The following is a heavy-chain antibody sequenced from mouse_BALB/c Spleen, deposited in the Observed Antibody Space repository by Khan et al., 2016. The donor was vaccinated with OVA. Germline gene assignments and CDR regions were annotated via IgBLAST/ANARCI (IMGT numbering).Heavy chain of an antibody. J-gene: IGHJ3*01. CDR2: IYPGTGST. CDR3: ARHGNTDEAWFAY. CDR1: GYIFTSYW. V-gene: IGHV1S132*01. Sequence: QVQLQQSGAELVRPGASVKLSCKTSGYIFTSYWIHWVKQRSGQGLEWIARIYPGTGSTHYNEKFKGKATLTADKSSSTAYMQLSSLKSEDSAVSFSARHGNTDEAWFAYWGQGTLVTVSA.